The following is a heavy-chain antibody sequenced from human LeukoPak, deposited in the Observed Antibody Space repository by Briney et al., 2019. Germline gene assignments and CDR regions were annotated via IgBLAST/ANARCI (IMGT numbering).Heavy chain of an antibody. CDR1: GGSFSGYY. CDR2: INHSGST. J-gene: IGHJ6*03. D-gene: IGHD1-14*01. Sequence: SETLSLTCAVYGGSFSGYYWSWIRQPPGKGLEWIGEINHSGSTNYNPSLKSRVTISVDTSKNQFSLKLSPVTAADTAVYYCARGKKPIYYYYYMDVWGKGTTVTVSS. V-gene: IGHV4-34*01. CDR3: ARGKKPIYYYYYMDV.